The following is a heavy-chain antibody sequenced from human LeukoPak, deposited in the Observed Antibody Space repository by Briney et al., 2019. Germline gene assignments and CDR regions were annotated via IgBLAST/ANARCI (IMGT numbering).Heavy chain of an antibody. J-gene: IGHJ4*02. CDR1: GFTFSSYA. CDR3: AKSYYYDKLAYY. V-gene: IGHV3-30*18. D-gene: IGHD3-22*01. Sequence: PRGSLRLFCAASGFTFSSYAMHWVRQAPGKGLEWVAVISYDGSNKYYADSVKGRFTISRDNSKNTLYLQMNSLRAEDTAAYYCAKSYYYDKLAYYWGQGTLVTASS. CDR2: ISYDGSNK.